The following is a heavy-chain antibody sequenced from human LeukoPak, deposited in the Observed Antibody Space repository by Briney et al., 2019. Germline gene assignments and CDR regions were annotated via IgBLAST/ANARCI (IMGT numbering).Heavy chain of an antibody. J-gene: IGHJ4*02. D-gene: IGHD3-22*01. V-gene: IGHV3-30*18. CDR3: AKGDYYDSSGYGPHFDY. CDR1: GFTFSSYG. CDR2: ISYDGSNK. Sequence: GGSLRLSCAASGFTFSSYGMHWVRQAPGKGLEWVAVISYDGSNKYYADSVKGRFTISRDNSKNTLYLQMNSLRAEDTAVYYCAKGDYYDSSGYGPHFDYWGQGTLVTVSS.